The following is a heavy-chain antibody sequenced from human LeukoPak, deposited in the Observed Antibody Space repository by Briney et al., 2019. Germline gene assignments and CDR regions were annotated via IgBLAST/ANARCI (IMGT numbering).Heavy chain of an antibody. CDR2: ISFDGSNK. J-gene: IGHJ3*02. Sequence: GGSLRLSCAASGFTFSNYGMHWVRQAPGKGLEWVAVISFDGSNKYYADSVKGRFTISRDNSKNTLYLQMNSLRAEDTAVYYCAKSIVGATGDAFDIWGQGTMVTVSS. CDR1: GFTFSNYG. CDR3: AKSIVGATGDAFDI. D-gene: IGHD1-26*01. V-gene: IGHV3-30*18.